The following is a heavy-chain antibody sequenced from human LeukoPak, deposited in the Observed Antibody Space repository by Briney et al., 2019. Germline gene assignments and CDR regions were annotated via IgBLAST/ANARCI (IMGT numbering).Heavy chain of an antibody. Sequence: ASVKVSCRAFGYIFTAYNINWLRQAPGQGPEWVGWMNPNSGDAGYAQQFQGRVTMTRDTSISTAHMELNTLTFEDTAVYYCAQDRGGLVAFDIWGQGTVVTVSS. CDR3: AQDRGGLVAFDI. V-gene: IGHV1-8*02. J-gene: IGHJ3*02. CDR1: GYIFTAYN. CDR2: MNPNSGDA. D-gene: IGHD2-2*01.